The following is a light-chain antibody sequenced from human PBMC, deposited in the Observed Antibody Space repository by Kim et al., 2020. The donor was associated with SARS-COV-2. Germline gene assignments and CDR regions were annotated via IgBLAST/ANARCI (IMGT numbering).Light chain of an antibody. CDR3: QQYNDWPPWT. V-gene: IGKV3-15*01. Sequence: EIIMTQSPDTLSVSPGESATLSCRASQSISTNVAWYQHKPGQPPRLLIHGASTRATGVPARFSGSGSGTDFTLIISSLQSEDFAVYYCQQYNDWPPWTFGQGTKVDIK. CDR1: QSISTN. CDR2: GAS. J-gene: IGKJ1*01.